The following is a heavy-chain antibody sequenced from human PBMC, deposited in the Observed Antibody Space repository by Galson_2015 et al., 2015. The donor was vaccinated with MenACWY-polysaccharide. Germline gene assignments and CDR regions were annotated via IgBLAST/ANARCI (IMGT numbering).Heavy chain of an antibody. Sequence: SLRLSCAASGFTVSSNYMSWVRQAPGKGLEWVSVIYSGGSTNHADSVKGRFTISRGNSKNTLYLQMNSLRAEDTAVYYCARGGSAWTFDYWGQGTLVTVSS. V-gene: IGHV3-53*01. D-gene: IGHD6-19*01. J-gene: IGHJ4*02. CDR3: ARGGSAWTFDY. CDR1: GFTVSSNY. CDR2: IYSGGST.